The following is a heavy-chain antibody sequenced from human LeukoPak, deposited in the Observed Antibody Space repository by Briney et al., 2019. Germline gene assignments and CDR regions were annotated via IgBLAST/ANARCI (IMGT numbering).Heavy chain of an antibody. Sequence: GGSLRLSCAASGFTFSSYGMHWVRQAPGKGLEWVAVIGYDGSNKYYADSVKGRFTISRDNSKNTLYLQMNSLRAEDTAVYYCARDTYYHYYDSSGYYIDYWGQGTLVTVSS. CDR3: ARDTYYHYYDSSGYYIDY. D-gene: IGHD3-22*01. CDR2: IGYDGSNK. V-gene: IGHV3-33*01. CDR1: GFTFSSYG. J-gene: IGHJ4*02.